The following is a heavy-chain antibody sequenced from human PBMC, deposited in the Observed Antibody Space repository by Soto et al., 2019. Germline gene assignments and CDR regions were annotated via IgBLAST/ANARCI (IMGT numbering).Heavy chain of an antibody. Sequence: PGGSLRISFAAPWFTFWSHSMSRVRPAPGKGLEWVSAISGSGGSTYYADSVKGRFAISRDNSKNTLYLQMNSLRAEDTAVYYCTLVDRQYYYYGMDVWGQGTTVTVSS. CDR1: WFTFWSHS. CDR2: ISGSGGST. J-gene: IGHJ6*02. V-gene: IGHV3-23*01. CDR3: TLVDRQYYYYGMDV. D-gene: IGHD1-26*01.